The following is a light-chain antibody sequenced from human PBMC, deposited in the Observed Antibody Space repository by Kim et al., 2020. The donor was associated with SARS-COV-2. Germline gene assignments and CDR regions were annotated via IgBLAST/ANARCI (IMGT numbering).Light chain of an antibody. CDR2: LNSDGSH. Sequence: QLVLTQSPSASASLGASVKLTCTLSSGHSRYAIAWHQQQPEKGPRYLMKLNSDGSHSKGDGIPDRFSGSSSGAERYLTISSLQSEDEADYYCQTWGTVVFGGGTQLTVL. CDR3: QTWGTVV. V-gene: IGLV4-69*01. CDR1: SGHSRYA. J-gene: IGLJ2*01.